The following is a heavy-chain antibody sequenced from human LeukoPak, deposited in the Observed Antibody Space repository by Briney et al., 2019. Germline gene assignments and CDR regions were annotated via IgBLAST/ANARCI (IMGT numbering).Heavy chain of an antibody. CDR3: ERRPIILTFGALSGYLNP. CDR1: GGSISSSSYY. Sequence: PSETLSLTCTVSGGSISSSSYYWGWIRQPPGKWLEWIGSIYYSGSTYYNPSLKSGVTISVDTSKNQFSLKLTSLTAETPPVYYCERRPIILTFGALSGYLNPWCQGTRVPVSS. CDR2: IYYSGST. J-gene: IGHJ5*02. D-gene: IGHD3-10*01. V-gene: IGHV4-39*01.